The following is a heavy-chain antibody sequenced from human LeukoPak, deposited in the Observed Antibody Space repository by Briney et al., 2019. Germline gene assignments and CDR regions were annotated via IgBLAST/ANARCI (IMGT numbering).Heavy chain of an antibody. CDR2: IIPIFGTA. CDR3: ARGSLPIVVLPAALDD. J-gene: IGHJ4*02. D-gene: IGHD2-2*01. Sequence: SSVKVSYKASGGTFSSYAITWVRQAPGQGLEWMARIIPIFGTANYAQKFQGRVTITTDESTSTAYMELSSLRSEDTAVYYCARGSLPIVVLPAALDDWGQGTLVTVSS. V-gene: IGHV1-69*05. CDR1: GGTFSSYA.